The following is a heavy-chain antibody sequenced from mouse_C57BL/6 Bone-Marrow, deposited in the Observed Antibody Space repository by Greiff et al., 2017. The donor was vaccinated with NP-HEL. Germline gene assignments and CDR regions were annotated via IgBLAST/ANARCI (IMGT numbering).Heavy chain of an antibody. CDR2: IHPNSGST. Sequence: QVQLQQPGAELVKPGASVKLSCKASGYTFTSYWMHWVKQRPGQGLEWIGMIHPNSGSTNYNEKFKSKATLTVDKSSSTAYMQLSSLTSEDSAVYYCARPRLRRAMDYWGHGTSVTVSS. V-gene: IGHV1-64*01. CDR3: ARPRLRRAMDY. J-gene: IGHJ4*01. D-gene: IGHD2-4*01. CDR1: GYTFTSYW.